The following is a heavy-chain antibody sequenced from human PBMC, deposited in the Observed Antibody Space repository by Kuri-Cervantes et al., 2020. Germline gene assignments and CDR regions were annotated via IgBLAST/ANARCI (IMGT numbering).Heavy chain of an antibody. D-gene: IGHD6-13*01. Sequence: ASVKVSCKASGYTFTSYGISWVRQAPGQGLEWMGWISAYNGNTNYAQKLQGRVTMTTDTSTSTAYMELRSLRSDDTAVYYCARESYSSSWYLDPGFDYWGQGTLVTVSS. V-gene: IGHV1-18*01. CDR2: ISAYNGNT. J-gene: IGHJ4*02. CDR1: GYTFTSYG. CDR3: ARESYSSSWYLDPGFDY.